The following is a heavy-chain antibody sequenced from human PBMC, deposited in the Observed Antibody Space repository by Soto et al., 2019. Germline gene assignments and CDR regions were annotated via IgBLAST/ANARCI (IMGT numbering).Heavy chain of an antibody. V-gene: IGHV1-3*01. Sequence: ASVKVSCKASGYTFTNFGISWVRQAPGQGLEWMGWINSANGNTKYSQKFQGRATITRDTSASTAYMELSSLRSEDTAVYFCARGSSDWLPYFDYWGQGSLVTVSS. J-gene: IGHJ4*02. CDR3: ARGSSDWLPYFDY. D-gene: IGHD3-9*01. CDR1: GYTFTNFG. CDR2: INSANGNT.